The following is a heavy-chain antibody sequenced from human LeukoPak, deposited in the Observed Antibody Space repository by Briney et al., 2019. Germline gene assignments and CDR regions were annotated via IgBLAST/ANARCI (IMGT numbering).Heavy chain of an antibody. CDR1: VYTFTNHG. CDR3: ARDRLGNPDAFDI. J-gene: IGHJ3*02. V-gene: IGHV1-18*04. CDR2: INTYSGDT. Sequence: SSVNVSCKASVYTFTNHGLTSLRQAPGQGLAWMGWINTYSGDTKYGQKFQGRVTMTTDTSTSMVFLELMSLRSDDTAVYYCARDRLGNPDAFDIWGPGTMVTVSS. D-gene: IGHD4-23*01.